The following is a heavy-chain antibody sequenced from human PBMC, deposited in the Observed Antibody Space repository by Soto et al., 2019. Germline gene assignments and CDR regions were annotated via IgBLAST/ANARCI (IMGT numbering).Heavy chain of an antibody. V-gene: IGHV4-61*01. D-gene: IGHD1-26*01. CDR3: VREDMSGTYNSDA. Sequence: QVQLQESGPGLLKPSETLTLTCTVTRGSVSSQTHFWTWIRQPPGKGLEWIGYKYYSGISNYNPSLQSRVIISVDTSKNQFSLRLTSVTAADTAVYYCVREDMSGTYNSDAWGQGALVTVSS. CDR2: KYYSGIS. CDR1: RGSVSSQTHF. J-gene: IGHJ4*02.